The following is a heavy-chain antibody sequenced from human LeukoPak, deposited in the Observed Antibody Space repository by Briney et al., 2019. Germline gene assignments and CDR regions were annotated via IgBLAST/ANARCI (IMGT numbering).Heavy chain of an antibody. Sequence: PSETLSHTCTVSGGSISSGGYYSSWIRQHPGKGLEWIGYIYYSGSTNYNPSLKSRVTISVDTSKNQFSLKLSSVTAADTAVYYGARTKSGWYYSDSWGQGTLVSVSS. CDR2: IYYSGST. V-gene: IGHV4-61*08. J-gene: IGHJ4*02. D-gene: IGHD6-19*01. CDR1: GGSISSGGYY. CDR3: ARTKSGWYYSDS.